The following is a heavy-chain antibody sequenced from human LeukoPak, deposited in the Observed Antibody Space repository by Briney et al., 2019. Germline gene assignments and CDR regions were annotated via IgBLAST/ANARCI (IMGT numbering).Heavy chain of an antibody. CDR3: ARPPRGSYGYDY. D-gene: IGHD5-18*01. J-gene: IGHJ4*02. V-gene: IGHV3-74*01. CDR1: GFTFSGYW. CDR2: INSDGSST. Sequence: GGSLRLSCAASGFTFSGYWMHWGRQAPGKGLVWVSRINSDGSSTSYADSVKGRFTISRDTAKNTLYLQMNSLRAEDTAVYYCARPPRGSYGYDYWGQGTLVTVSS.